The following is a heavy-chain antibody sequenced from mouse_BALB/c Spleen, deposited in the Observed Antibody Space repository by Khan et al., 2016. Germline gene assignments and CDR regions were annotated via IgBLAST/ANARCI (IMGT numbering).Heavy chain of an antibody. Sequence: VQLQESGPGLVKPSQSLSLTCTVTGYSITSDYAWNWIRQFPGNKLEWMGYISYSGSTSYKPSLKSRISITRDTSKNQFFLQLNSVTTEDTATYYCAINWDEEDYWGQGTLVTVSA. V-gene: IGHV3-2*02. CDR2: ISYSGST. CDR3: AINWDEEDY. D-gene: IGHD4-1*02. J-gene: IGHJ3*01. CDR1: GYSITSDYA.